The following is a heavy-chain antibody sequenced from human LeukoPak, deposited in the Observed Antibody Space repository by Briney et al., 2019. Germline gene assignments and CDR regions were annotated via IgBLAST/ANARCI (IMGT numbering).Heavy chain of an antibody. Sequence: GGSLRLSCAASGFIFNNYGMHWVRQAPDKGLQWVAFIQNDGNNKNYADSVKGRFTVSRDNSMNTLYLEMNSLRPDDTAAYYCASGKDGQWGQGTLVTVSS. CDR2: IQNDGNNK. CDR3: ASGKDGQ. CDR1: GFIFNNYG. V-gene: IGHV3-30*02. D-gene: IGHD4-17*01. J-gene: IGHJ4*02.